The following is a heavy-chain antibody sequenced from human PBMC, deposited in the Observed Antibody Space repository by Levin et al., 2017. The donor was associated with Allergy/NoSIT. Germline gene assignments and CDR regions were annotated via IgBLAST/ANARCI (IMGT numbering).Heavy chain of an antibody. Sequence: PGGSLRLSCAVSGYSISSGYYWGWIRQPPGKGLEWIGSIYHSGSTYYNPSLKSRVTISVDTSKNQFSLKLSSVTAADTAVYYCARSRANLFDYWGQGTLVTVSS. CDR3: ARSRANLFDY. V-gene: IGHV4-38-2*01. CDR2: IYHSGST. CDR1: GYSISSGYY. J-gene: IGHJ4*02.